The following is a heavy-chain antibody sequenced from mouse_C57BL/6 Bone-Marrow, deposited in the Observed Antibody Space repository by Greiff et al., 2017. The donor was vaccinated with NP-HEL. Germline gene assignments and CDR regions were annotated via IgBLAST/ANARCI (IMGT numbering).Heavy chain of an antibody. V-gene: IGHV1-42*01. Sequence: EVQLQQSGPELVKPGASVKISCKASGYSFTGYYMNWVKQSPEKSLEWIGEINPSTGGTTYNQKFKAKATLTVDKSSSTAYMQLKSLTSEDSAVYYCARYYSNFYYFDYWGQGTTLTVSS. CDR2: INPSTGGT. J-gene: IGHJ2*01. CDR1: GYSFTGYY. D-gene: IGHD2-5*01. CDR3: ARYYSNFYYFDY.